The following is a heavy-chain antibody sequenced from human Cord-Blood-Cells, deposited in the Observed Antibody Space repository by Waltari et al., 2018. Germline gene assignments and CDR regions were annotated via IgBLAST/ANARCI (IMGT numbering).Heavy chain of an antibody. J-gene: IGHJ4*02. D-gene: IGHD3-10*01. CDR3: ARRTMVRGVLYYFDY. CDR2: IYYSGST. CDR1: GGSISSSSYY. V-gene: IGHV4-39*01. Sequence: QLQLQESGPGLVKPSETLSLTCTVSGGSISSSSYYWGWIRQPPGKGLEWIGSIYYSGSTYYNPALKSQVAISVDTSKNQFSLKLSSVTAADTAVYYCARRTMVRGVLYYFDYWGQGTLVTVAS.